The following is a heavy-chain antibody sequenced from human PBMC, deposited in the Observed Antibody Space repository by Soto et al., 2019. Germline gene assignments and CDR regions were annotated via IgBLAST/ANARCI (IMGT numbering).Heavy chain of an antibody. D-gene: IGHD3-3*01. CDR2: IYYSGST. CDR1: GGSISSYY. V-gene: IGHV4-59*01. J-gene: IGHJ4*02. CDR3: ARGGQSSLRFLEWLPAPHFDY. Sequence: SETLSLTCTVSGGSISSYYWSWIRQPPGKGLEWIGYIYYSGSTNYNPSLKSRVTISVDTSKNQFSLKLSSVTAADTAVYYCARGGQSSLRFLEWLPAPHFDYWGQGTLVTVSS.